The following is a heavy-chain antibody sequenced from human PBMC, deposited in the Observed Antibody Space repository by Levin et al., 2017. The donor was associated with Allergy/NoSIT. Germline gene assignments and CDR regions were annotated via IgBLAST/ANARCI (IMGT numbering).Heavy chain of an antibody. CDR3: TRGGVYVWGSYRYQGDY. J-gene: IGHJ4*02. Sequence: NASETLSLTCTVSGGSVSSSDYYWGWIRQPPGMGLEWIGAISYSGSAYYNPSLNSRVSISVDTSKNQFSLRLSFVNAADTAVYYCTRGGVYVWGSYRYQGDYWGQGTLVTVSS. V-gene: IGHV4-39*01. CDR2: ISYSGSA. D-gene: IGHD3-16*02. CDR1: GGSVSSSDYY.